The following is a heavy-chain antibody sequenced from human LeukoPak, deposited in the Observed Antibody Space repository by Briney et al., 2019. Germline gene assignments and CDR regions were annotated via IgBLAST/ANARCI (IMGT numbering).Heavy chain of an antibody. J-gene: IGHJ4*02. Sequence: GESLKISCKGSGCSFTSYWIGWVRQMPGKGLEWMGIIYPGDSDTRYSPSFLGQVTISADKSISTAYLQWSSLKASDTAMYYCARQTAPMTTVTSFDYWGQGTLVTVSS. CDR3: ARQTAPMTTVTSFDY. V-gene: IGHV5-51*01. CDR2: IYPGDSDT. CDR1: GCSFTSYW. D-gene: IGHD4-17*01.